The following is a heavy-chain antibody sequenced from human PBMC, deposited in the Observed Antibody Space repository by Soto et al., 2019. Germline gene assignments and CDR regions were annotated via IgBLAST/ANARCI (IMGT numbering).Heavy chain of an antibody. J-gene: IGHJ6*03. CDR3: AKGTHWNDVRSYYYYYMDV. V-gene: IGHV3-9*01. Sequence: GGSLRLSCAASGFTFDDYAMHWVRQAPGKGLEWVSGISWNSGSIGYADSVKGRFTISRDNAKNSLYLQMNSLRAEDTALYYCAKGTHWNDVRSYYYYYMDVWGKGTTVTVSS. D-gene: IGHD1-1*01. CDR2: ISWNSGSI. CDR1: GFTFDDYA.